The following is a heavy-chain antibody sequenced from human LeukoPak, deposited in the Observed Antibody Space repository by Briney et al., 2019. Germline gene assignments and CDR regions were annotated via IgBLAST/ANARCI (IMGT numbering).Heavy chain of an antibody. Sequence: SETLSLTCAVYGGSFSGYYWSWIRQPPGKGLEWIGYIYYSGSTNYNPSLKSRVTISVDTSKNQFSLKLSSVTAADTAVYYCARGSGIAARLDAFDIWGQGTMVTVSS. J-gene: IGHJ3*02. V-gene: IGHV4-59*01. CDR3: ARGSGIAARLDAFDI. D-gene: IGHD6-6*01. CDR2: IYYSGST. CDR1: GGSFSGYY.